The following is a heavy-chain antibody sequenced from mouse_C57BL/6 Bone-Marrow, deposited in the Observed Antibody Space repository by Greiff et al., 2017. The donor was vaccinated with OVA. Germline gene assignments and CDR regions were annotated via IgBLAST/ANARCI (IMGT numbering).Heavy chain of an antibody. CDR1: GYTFTDYN. CDR3: ARRLLFPGAY. CDR2: INPNNGGT. D-gene: IGHD1-1*01. J-gene: IGHJ3*01. V-gene: IGHV1-22*01. Sequence: EVHLVESGPELVKPGASVKMSCKASGYTFTDYNMHWVKQSHGKSLEWIGYINPNNGGTSYNQKFKGKATLTADKSSSTAYMELRSLTSEDSAVYFCARRLLFPGAYWGQGALVTVSA.